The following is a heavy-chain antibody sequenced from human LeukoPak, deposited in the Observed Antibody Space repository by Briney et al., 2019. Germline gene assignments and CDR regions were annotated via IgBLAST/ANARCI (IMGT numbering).Heavy chain of an antibody. J-gene: IGHJ4*02. Sequence: GGSLRLSCAASGFTFSSYAMSWVRQAPGKGLEWVSAISGSGDSTYYADSVKGRFTISRDNAKNSLYLQMNSLRAEDTAVYYCARVRGSMITFGGVIVLWGQGTLVTVSS. CDR2: ISGSGDST. CDR1: GFTFSSYA. D-gene: IGHD3-16*02. CDR3: ARVRGSMITFGGVIVL. V-gene: IGHV3-23*01.